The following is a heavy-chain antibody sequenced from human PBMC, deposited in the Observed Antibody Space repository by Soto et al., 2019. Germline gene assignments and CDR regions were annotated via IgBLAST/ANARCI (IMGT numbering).Heavy chain of an antibody. CDR1: GFTFINYG. CDR2: ISGSGSSK. V-gene: IGHV3-23*01. CDR3: AKVLITETTPDGMDV. Sequence: PGGSLRLSCAPSGFTFINYGMNWVRQGPGKGLEWVSVISGSGSSKDHADPVKGRFTISRDNAKNTLYLQMNSLRAEDTAVYYCAKVLITETTPDGMDVRAQGAALTISS. J-gene: IGHJ6*02. D-gene: IGHD1-7*01.